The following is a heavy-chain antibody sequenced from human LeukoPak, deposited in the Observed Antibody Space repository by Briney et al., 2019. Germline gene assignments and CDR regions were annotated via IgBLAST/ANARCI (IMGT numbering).Heavy chain of an antibody. V-gene: IGHV3-30-3*01. CDR2: ISYDGSNK. D-gene: IGHD3-3*01. Sequence: GRSLRLSCAASGFTFSSYAMHWVRQAPGKGLEWVAVISYDGSNKYYADSVKGRFTISRDNSKNTLYLQMNSLRAEDTAVYYCARDLYYDFWSGYSTTYYYYGMDVWGQGTTVTVSS. CDR1: GFTFSSYA. CDR3: ARDLYYDFWSGYSTTYYYYGMDV. J-gene: IGHJ6*02.